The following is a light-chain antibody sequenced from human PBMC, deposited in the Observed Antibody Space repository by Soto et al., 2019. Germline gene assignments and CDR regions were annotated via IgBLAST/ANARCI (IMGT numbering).Light chain of an antibody. V-gene: IGLV2-14*01. CDR1: SSDIGIYNY. CDR3: SSYTTSNTLV. J-gene: IGLJ1*01. CDR2: EAN. Sequence: QSALTQPASVSGSPRQSITISCTGTSSDIGIYNYVSWYQQHPDKAPKLLIYEANHRPSGVSDRFSGSTSGITASLTISGLQAEDEADYYCSSYTTSNTLVYGTGTKLTVL.